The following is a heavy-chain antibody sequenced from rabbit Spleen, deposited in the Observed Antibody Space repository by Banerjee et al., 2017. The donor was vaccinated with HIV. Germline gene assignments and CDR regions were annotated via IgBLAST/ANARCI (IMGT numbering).Heavy chain of an antibody. Sequence: QSLEKSGGDLVKPGASLTLTCTASGFDFSTIYYMCWVRQAPGKGLQLIACIDAGSSDFTYHANWAKGRFTISKTSSTTVTLQATSLTVADTATYFCARNSSSSFSSYGMDLWGPGTLVTVS. V-gene: IGHV1S40*01. CDR2: IDAGSSDFT. CDR3: ARNSSSSFSSYGMDL. CDR1: GFDFSTIYY. J-gene: IGHJ6*01. D-gene: IGHD1-1*01.